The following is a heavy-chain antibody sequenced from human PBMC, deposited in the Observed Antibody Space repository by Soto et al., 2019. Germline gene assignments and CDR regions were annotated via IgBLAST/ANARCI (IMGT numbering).Heavy chain of an antibody. CDR1: GFAFSSYS. J-gene: IGHJ6*02. V-gene: IGHV3-21*01. CDR3: ARDEDGMDV. CDR2: ISSSSSYI. Sequence: PGVSQSLSCTASGFAFSSYSMNWVRQAPGKGLEWVSSISSSSSYIYYADSVKGRFTISRDNAKNSLYLQMNSLRAEDTAVYYCARDEDGMDVWGQGTKVTVSS.